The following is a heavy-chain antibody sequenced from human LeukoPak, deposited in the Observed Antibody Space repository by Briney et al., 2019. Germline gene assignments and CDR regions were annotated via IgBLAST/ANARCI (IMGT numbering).Heavy chain of an antibody. Sequence: GGSLRLSCAASGFTVSSKYIICIPQSPRKGLQWVSFIYSGSYTNYANSVKGRFTISRDNSKNTLYLQMNSLRAEDRVVYYCARDGDSSVFDAFDMWGQGTMRNVSS. CDR2: IYSGSYT. J-gene: IGHJ3*02. V-gene: IGHV3-53*01. CDR1: GFTVSSKY. CDR3: ARDGDSSVFDAFDM. D-gene: IGHD3-22*01.